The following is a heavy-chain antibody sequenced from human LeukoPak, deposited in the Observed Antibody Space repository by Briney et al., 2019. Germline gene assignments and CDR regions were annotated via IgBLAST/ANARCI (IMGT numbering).Heavy chain of an antibody. CDR2: ISAYNGNT. CDR1: GYTFTRYG. V-gene: IGHV1-18*01. CDR3: ARQYYYDSSGYYYH. J-gene: IGHJ5*02. Sequence: ASVKVSCKASGYTFTRYGVSWVRHAPGQGLVWMGWISAYNGNTHYAHKLQGRVTITTDTSTSTAYMELRSLRSDDTAVYYCARQYYYDSSGYYYHWGQGTLVTVSS. D-gene: IGHD3-22*01.